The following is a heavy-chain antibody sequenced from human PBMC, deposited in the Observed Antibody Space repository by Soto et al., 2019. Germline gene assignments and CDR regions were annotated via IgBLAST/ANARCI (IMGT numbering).Heavy chain of an antibody. Sequence: VHLVQSGAEVKKPGASVKVSCKASGYTFTDYYMHWVRQAPGQGREWMGWINPNSGGTNYAQIFQGRVTMTRDTSISTAYMELSGRRSDDTAVYYCATDPTTVTLDYYSGMDVWGQGTTVTVSS. J-gene: IGHJ6*02. V-gene: IGHV1-2*02. CDR1: GYTFTDYY. CDR3: ATDPTTVTLDYYSGMDV. CDR2: INPNSGGT. D-gene: IGHD4-17*01.